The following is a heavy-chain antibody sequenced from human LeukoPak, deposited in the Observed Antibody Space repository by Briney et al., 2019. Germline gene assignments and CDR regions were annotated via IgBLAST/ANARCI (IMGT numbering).Heavy chain of an antibody. D-gene: IGHD2-2*01. J-gene: IGHJ4*02. CDR2: ISGSGRT. CDR3: VKGGQDCSPTTCYYD. Sequence: PGGSLRLSCAASGFTFSSYAMSWIRQAPGKGLEWVSAISGSGRTYYADSVKGRFTISRDNSKNTGYLQMNSLRAEDTAVYYCVKGGQDCSPTTCYYDWGQGTLVTVSS. CDR1: GFTFSSYA. V-gene: IGHV3-23*01.